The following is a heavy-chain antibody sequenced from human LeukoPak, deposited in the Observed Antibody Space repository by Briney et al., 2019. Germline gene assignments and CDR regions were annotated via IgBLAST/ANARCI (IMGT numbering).Heavy chain of an antibody. CDR3: AHRRGSGSEY. D-gene: IGHD3-22*01. CDR1: GFSVSTSGVA. CDR2: IYWDDDK. J-gene: IGHJ4*02. V-gene: IGHV2-5*02. Sequence: SGPTLVKPTQTLTLTCTFTGFSVSTSGVAVGWIRQPPGKALEWLAFIYWDDDKRYSPSLRSRLTISKDTSKNQVVLTMINMDPVDTATYYCAHRRGSGSEYWGQGTLVTVSS.